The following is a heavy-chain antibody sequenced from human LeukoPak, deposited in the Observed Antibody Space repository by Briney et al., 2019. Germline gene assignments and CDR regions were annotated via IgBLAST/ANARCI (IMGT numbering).Heavy chain of an antibody. J-gene: IGHJ4*02. CDR2: IYPGDSNT. CDR1: GYSFTSYW. Sequence: GEALKISCKGSGYSFTSYWIGWGRQMPGKGLEWMGIIYPGDSNTRYSPAFQGQVTISTDKSLSTAYLQWSSLKASDTAMYYCARLAISSIWSVYFDYWGQGTLVTVSS. V-gene: IGHV5-51*01. D-gene: IGHD6-13*01. CDR3: ARLAISSIWSVYFDY.